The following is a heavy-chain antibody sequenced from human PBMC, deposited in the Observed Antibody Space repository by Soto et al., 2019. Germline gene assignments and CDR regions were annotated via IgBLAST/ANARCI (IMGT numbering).Heavy chain of an antibody. Sequence: SQTLSLTCAISWDSVSSNSAAWNWIRQSPPRGLEWLGRTYYRSKWYNDYAVSVKSRITINPDTSKNQFSLQLNSVTPEDTAVYYCARDPDYDFWRGYYSFECCGRVTVVTVCS. D-gene: IGHD3-3*01. CDR2: TYYRSKWYN. CDR1: WDSVSSNSAA. CDR3: ARDPDYDFWRGYYSFEC. V-gene: IGHV6-1*01. J-gene: IGHJ4*02.